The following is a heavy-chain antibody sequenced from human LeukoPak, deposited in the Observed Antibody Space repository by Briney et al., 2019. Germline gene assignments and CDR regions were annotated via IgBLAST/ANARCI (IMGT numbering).Heavy chain of an antibody. J-gene: IGHJ3*02. CDR2: IIPIFGTA. CDR1: GGTFSSYA. CDR3: ARTSGELNDAFDI. Sequence: SVKVSCKASGGTFSSYAISWVRQAPGQGFEWMGGIIPIFGTANYAQKFQGRVTITTDESTSTAYMELSSLRSEDTAVYYCARTSGELNDAFDIWGQGTMVTVSS. D-gene: IGHD3-16*01. V-gene: IGHV1-69*05.